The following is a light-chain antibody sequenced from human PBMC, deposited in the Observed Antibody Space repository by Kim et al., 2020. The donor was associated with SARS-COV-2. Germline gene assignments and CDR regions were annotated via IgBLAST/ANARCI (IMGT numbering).Light chain of an antibody. J-gene: IGLJ2*01. CDR1: ELGNKY. V-gene: IGLV3-1*01. CDR3: QAWDNSRMI. CDR2: QDT. Sequence: SYELTQPPSVSVSPGQTATITCSGDELGNKYTSXYQQNPGQPPVLVLYQDTKRPAGIPERFSGSNSGNTATLTISGTQAMDEADYYCQAWDNSRMIFGGG.